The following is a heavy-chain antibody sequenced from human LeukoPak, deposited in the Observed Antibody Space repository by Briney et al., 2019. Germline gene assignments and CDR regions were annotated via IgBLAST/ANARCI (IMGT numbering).Heavy chain of an antibody. V-gene: IGHV4-30-4*01. CDR1: GDSINNYY. Sequence: PSETLSLTCTVSGDSINNYYWSWIRQPPGKGLEWIGYIYYSGSTYYNPSLKSRVTISVDTSKNQFSLKLSSVTAADTAVYYCASKISYNWNDVGAFDIWGQGTMVTVSS. D-gene: IGHD1-20*01. CDR2: IYYSGST. J-gene: IGHJ3*02. CDR3: ASKISYNWNDVGAFDI.